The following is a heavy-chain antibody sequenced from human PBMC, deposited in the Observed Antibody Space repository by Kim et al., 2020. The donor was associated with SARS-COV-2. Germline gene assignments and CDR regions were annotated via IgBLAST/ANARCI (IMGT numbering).Heavy chain of an antibody. CDR1: GFTFSSYG. Sequence: GGSLRLSCAASGFTFSSYGMHWVRQAPGKGLEWVAVIWYDGSNKYYADSVKGRFTISRDNSKNTLYLQMNSLRAEDTAVYYCARDKRSWELSLYYWGQGTLVTVSS. CDR3: ARDKRSWELSLYY. D-gene: IGHD1-26*01. V-gene: IGHV3-33*01. CDR2: IWYDGSNK. J-gene: IGHJ4*02.